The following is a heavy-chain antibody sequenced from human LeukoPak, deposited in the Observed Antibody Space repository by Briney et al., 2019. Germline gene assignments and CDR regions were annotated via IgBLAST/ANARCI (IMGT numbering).Heavy chain of an antibody. Sequence: GGSLRLSCAASGFTFSSYGMHWVRQAPGKGLEWVALISYDGRNKFYADSVKGRFTISRDNSKNTLYLQMNSLRAEDTAVYYCAKTPPGVPQDDYWGQGTLVTVSS. J-gene: IGHJ4*02. CDR2: ISYDGRNK. V-gene: IGHV3-30*18. D-gene: IGHD3-10*01. CDR1: GFTFSSYG. CDR3: AKTPPGVPQDDY.